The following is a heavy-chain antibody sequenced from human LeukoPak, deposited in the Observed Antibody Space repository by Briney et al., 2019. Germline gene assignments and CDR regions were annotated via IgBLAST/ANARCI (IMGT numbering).Heavy chain of an antibody. J-gene: IGHJ4*02. CDR3: ARVNGIAAAGYFDY. CDR1: GGSISSYY. CDR2: IYYSGST. Sequence: PSETLSLTCTVSGGSISSYYWSWIRQPPGKGLEWIGYIYYSGSTNYNPSLKSRVTISVDTSKNQFSLKLSSVTAADTAVYYCARVNGIAAAGYFDYWGQGTLVTVSS. V-gene: IGHV4-59*01. D-gene: IGHD6-13*01.